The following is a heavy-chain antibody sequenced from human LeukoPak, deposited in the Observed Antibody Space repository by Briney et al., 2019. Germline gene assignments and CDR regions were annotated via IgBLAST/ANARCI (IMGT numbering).Heavy chain of an antibody. Sequence: GSLRLSCAASGFTFSPNAMNWVRQAPGKGLEWVSGIGGDGRSHYIDSVKGRFTISRDNSKNTLYLQMNSLRAEDTAMYYCAKKFYNWSGIEYRGQGTLVTVSS. D-gene: IGHD3-3*01. J-gene: IGHJ4*02. CDR1: GFTFSPNA. CDR3: AKKFYNWSGIEY. V-gene: IGHV3-23*01. CDR2: IGGDGRS.